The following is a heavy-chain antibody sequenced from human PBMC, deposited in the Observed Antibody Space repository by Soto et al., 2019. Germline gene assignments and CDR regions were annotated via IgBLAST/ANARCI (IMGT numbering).Heavy chain of an antibody. Sequence: QITLKESGPAVVKPTQTLTLTCTFSGISLSTRGAGVGWIRQPPGKALEWLALIYWDDDKRYSQSLKSRLTITQDTSKNQVVLTMTNMDPVDTATYYCAHSSYSSRWYSVYWFDPWGQGTLVTVSS. CDR3: AHSSYSSRWYSVYWFDP. CDR2: IYWDDDK. CDR1: GISLSTRGAG. V-gene: IGHV2-5*02. J-gene: IGHJ5*02. D-gene: IGHD6-13*01.